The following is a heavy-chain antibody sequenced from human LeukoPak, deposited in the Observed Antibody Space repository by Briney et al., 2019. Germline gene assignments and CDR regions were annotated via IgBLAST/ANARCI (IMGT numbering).Heavy chain of an antibody. V-gene: IGHV3-53*01. D-gene: IGHD2-2*01. J-gene: IGHJ4*02. Sequence: GGSLRLSCAASGFTVSSNYMSWVRRAPGKGLEWLSVIYSGGSTYYADSVKGRFTISRDNSKNTLYLQMNSLRAEDTAVYYCARGSLGSSSSSDCCPLDSWGQGTLVTVSS. CDR2: IYSGGST. CDR3: ARGSLGSSSSSDCCPLDS. CDR1: GFTVSSNY.